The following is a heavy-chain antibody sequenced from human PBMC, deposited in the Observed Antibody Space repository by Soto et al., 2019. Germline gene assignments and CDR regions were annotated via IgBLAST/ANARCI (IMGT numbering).Heavy chain of an antibody. D-gene: IGHD5-18*01. V-gene: IGHV1-3*01. CDR2: INAGNGNT. Sequence: GASVKVSCKASGYTFTSYAMHWVRQAPGQRLEWMGWINAGNGNTKYSQKFQGRVTITRDTSASTAYMELSSLRSEDTAVYYCARVKPFTAMVPSYAIDIWGQGTMVTVS. J-gene: IGHJ3*02. CDR3: ARVKPFTAMVPSYAIDI. CDR1: GYTFTSYA.